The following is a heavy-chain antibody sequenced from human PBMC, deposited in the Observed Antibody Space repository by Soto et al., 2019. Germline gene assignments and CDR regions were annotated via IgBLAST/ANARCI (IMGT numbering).Heavy chain of an antibody. Sequence: QVQLVESGGGVVQPGRSLRLSCAASGFTFSSFTMHWVRQAPGKGLEWVAVISYDDGTNKDYADSVKGRFTISRDNPKNTLYLQMNSLRAEDTAVYYCARSIAVAGTPEFAYWGQGTLVTVSS. V-gene: IGHV3-30-3*01. CDR1: GFTFSSFT. CDR2: ISYDDGTNK. CDR3: ARSIAVAGTPEFAY. D-gene: IGHD6-19*01. J-gene: IGHJ4*02.